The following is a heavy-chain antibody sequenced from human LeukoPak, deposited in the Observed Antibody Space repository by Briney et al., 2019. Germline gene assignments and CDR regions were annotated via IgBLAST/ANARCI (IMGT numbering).Heavy chain of an antibody. CDR3: ARDLSSGWYYLDP. Sequence: PSETLSLTCNVSADFFSSYYWSWLRQPAGKGPQWIGRISAYGGTSYSPSLTGRVTLSLDTSKQQLSLKISSMTAADTAVYYCARDLSSGWYYLDPWGQGALVTVSS. V-gene: IGHV4-4*07. CDR2: ISAYGGT. D-gene: IGHD6-19*01. CDR1: ADFFSSYY. J-gene: IGHJ4*01.